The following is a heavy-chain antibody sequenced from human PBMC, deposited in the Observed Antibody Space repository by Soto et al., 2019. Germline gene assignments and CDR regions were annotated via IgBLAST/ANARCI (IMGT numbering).Heavy chain of an antibody. CDR2: ISGIRDYI. J-gene: IGHJ4*02. D-gene: IGHD3-22*01. Sequence: GGSLRLSCAASGFTFDYYALHWVRRAPGKGLEWVSSISGIRDYIRYADSVKGRFTISRDNAKTSLYLQMNSLTAEDTAVYYCAREGVHNYNEYYFDYWGQGTLVTVSS. CDR3: AREGVHNYNEYYFDY. V-gene: IGHV3-21*06. CDR1: GFTFDYYA.